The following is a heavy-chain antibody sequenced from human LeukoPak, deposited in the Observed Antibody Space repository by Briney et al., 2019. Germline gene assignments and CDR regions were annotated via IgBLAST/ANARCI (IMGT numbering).Heavy chain of an antibody. CDR1: GYTFTSNY. Sequence: ASVKVSCKASGYTFTSNYMHWVRQAPGQGLEWMGIINPSGGGSTYAQNFQGRVTMTEDTSTDTAYMELSSLRSEDTAVYYCATAPYYGSGSPHLYYFDYWGQGTLVTVSS. J-gene: IGHJ4*02. D-gene: IGHD3-10*01. CDR3: ATAPYYGSGSPHLYYFDY. V-gene: IGHV1-46*01. CDR2: INPSGGGS.